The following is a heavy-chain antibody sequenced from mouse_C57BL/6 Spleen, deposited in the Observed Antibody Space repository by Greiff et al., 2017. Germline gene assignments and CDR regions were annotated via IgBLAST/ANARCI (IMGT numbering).Heavy chain of an antibody. CDR1: GYAFSSYW. J-gene: IGHJ1*03. CDR2: IYPGDGDT. D-gene: IGHD2-3*01. Sequence: VQLQQSGAELVKPGASVKISCKASGYAFSSYWMNWVKQRPGKGLEWIGQIYPGDGDTNYNGQLKGKATLTADKASSTAYMQLSSLTSEDSAVYFCARVLSNDYCYFDVWGTGTTVTGSS. CDR3: ARVLSNDYCYFDV. V-gene: IGHV1-80*01.